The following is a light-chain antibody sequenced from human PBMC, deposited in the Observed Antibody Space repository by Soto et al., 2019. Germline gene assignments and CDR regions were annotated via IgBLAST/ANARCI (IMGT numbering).Light chain of an antibody. V-gene: IGKV3-20*01. CDR3: QHYGTSPYT. Sequence: EIVLTQSPGTLSLSPGERATLSCRASESVSKNGHLAWYQQKSGQAPRLLIFGASSRATGVPGRFSGSGSGTDFTLTITRMEPEDFAVYYCQHYGTSPYTFGPGTRLEIK. CDR2: GAS. J-gene: IGKJ2*01. CDR1: ESVSKNGH.